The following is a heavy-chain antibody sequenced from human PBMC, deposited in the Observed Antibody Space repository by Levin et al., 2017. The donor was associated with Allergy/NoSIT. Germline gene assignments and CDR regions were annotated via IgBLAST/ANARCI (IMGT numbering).Heavy chain of an antibody. D-gene: IGHD3-22*01. J-gene: IGHJ4*02. CDR3: VRSYDSSGYFPDLIDH. CDR2: IDWDDDK. CDR1: GFSLSSRGMR. V-gene: IGHV2-70*04. Sequence: SGPTLVKPTQTLTLTCTFSGFSLSSRGMRVTWIRQPPGKALEWLARIDWDDDKYYNTSLKTRLTISKDTSNNQVVLIMTNMGPVDTATYYCVRSYDSSGYFPDLIDHWGQGTLVTVSS.